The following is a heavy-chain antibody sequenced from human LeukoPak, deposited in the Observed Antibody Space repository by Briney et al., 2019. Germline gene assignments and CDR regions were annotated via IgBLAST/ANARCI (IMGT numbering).Heavy chain of an antibody. CDR1: GFTVSRNY. Sequence: GGSLRLSCASSGFTVSRNYMSWVRQAPGKGLEWVSVIYSGGSKYYADSVKGRFTISRDNSKNTLYLQMNRLRAEDTAVYYCARDVRLRGWFDPWGQGTRVTVSS. CDR2: IYSGGSK. V-gene: IGHV3-66*01. CDR3: ARDVRLRGWFDP. D-gene: IGHD5-12*01. J-gene: IGHJ5*02.